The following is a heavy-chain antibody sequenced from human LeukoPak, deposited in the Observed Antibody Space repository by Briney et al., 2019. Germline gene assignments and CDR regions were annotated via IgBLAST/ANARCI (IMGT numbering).Heavy chain of an antibody. D-gene: IGHD1-7*01. CDR2: MSVDSGGT. Sequence: ASVKVSRKASGHMFADYYIHWVRQAPGQGLEWMGWMSVDSGGTKYAQKFQGRVTMTRDTSISTAFMDLTRLRFDDTAVYYCARDSKPTGTSFDSWGQGTLVTVSS. V-gene: IGHV1-2*02. CDR3: ARDSKPTGTSFDS. J-gene: IGHJ4*02. CDR1: GHMFADYY.